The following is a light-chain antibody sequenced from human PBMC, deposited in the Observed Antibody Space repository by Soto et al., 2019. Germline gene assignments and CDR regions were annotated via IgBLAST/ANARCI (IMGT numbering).Light chain of an antibody. J-gene: IGLJ2*01. CDR1: SSDVGSYNV. V-gene: IGLV2-23*02. CDR2: EVT. CDR3: CSYGSSNIVV. Sequence: QSALTQPASVSGSPGQSINISCTGTSSDVGSYNVVSWYQQHPGKAPKLMIYEVTKRPSGISNRFSGSKSGNTASLTISGLQAEDEADYYCCSYGSSNIVVFGGGTKLTVL.